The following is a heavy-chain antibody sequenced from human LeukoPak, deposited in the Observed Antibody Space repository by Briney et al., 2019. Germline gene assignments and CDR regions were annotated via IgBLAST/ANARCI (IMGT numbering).Heavy chain of an antibody. J-gene: IGHJ6*03. Sequence: SETLSLTCTVSGGSISSSSYYWGWIRQPAGKGLEWIGRIYTSGSTNYNPSLKSRVTISVDKSKNQFSLKLSSVSAADTAVYYCARANDYGDPLPRYMDVWGKGTTVTVSS. CDR2: IYTSGST. D-gene: IGHD4-17*01. CDR3: ARANDYGDPLPRYMDV. V-gene: IGHV4-61*02. CDR1: GGSISSSSYY.